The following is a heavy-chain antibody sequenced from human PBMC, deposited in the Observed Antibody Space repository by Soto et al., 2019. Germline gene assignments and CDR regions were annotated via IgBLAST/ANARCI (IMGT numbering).Heavy chain of an antibody. CDR1: GFTFSNAW. J-gene: IGHJ1*01. D-gene: IGHD6-13*01. CDR3: TRDSSSWYRAEYFQH. CDR2: IKSKAYGGTT. V-gene: IGHV3-15*07. Sequence: GSLRLSCAASGFTFSNAWMNWVRQAPGKGLEWVGCIKSKAYGGTTDYAASVKGRFTISRDDSKSIAYLQMNSLKTEDTAVYYCTRDSSSWYRAEYFQHWGQGTLVTVSS.